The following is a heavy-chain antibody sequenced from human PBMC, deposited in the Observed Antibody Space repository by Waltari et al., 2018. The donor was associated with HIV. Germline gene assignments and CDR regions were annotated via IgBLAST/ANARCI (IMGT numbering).Heavy chain of an antibody. Sequence: QEQRVGSGGDVVQPGGSLSVFFAVPGYPISSDGMHWVRQAPGKGLEWMSFITYDGSNEYYAGSVKGRFTISRDSSKNTLYLQMNGLRSEDTAVYYCAKDGYTPTYFDYWGQGTLVTVSS. CDR3: AKDGYTPTYFDY. V-gene: IGHV3-30*02. CDR2: ITYDGSNE. D-gene: IGHD1-1*01. CDR1: GYPISSDG. J-gene: IGHJ4*02.